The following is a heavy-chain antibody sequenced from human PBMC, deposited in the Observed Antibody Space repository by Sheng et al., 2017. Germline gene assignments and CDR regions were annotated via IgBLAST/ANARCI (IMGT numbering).Heavy chain of an antibody. CDR1: GGSFSGYY. Sequence: QVQLQQWGAGLLKPSETLSLTCAVYGGSFSGYYWSWIRQPPGKGLEWIGEINHSGSTNYNPSLKSRVTISVDTSKNQFSLKLSSVTAADTAVYYCARERGWNYGVKKGENWFDPWGQGTLVTVSS. D-gene: IGHD1-7*01. CDR2: INHSGST. J-gene: IGHJ5*02. CDR3: ARERGWNYGVKKGENWFDP. V-gene: IGHV4-34*01.